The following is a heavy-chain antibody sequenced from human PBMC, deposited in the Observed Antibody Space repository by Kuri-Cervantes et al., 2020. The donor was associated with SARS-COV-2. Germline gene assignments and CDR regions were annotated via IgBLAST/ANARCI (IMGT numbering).Heavy chain of an antibody. V-gene: IGHV3-23*01. D-gene: IGHD2-21*02. CDR3: ARAYCGGDCEFDY. CDR1: GFTFGSYV. J-gene: IGHJ4*02. Sequence: GESLKISCAASGFTFGSYVMNWVRQAPGKGLEWVSTISVSGGSTYYADSVKGRFTISRDSPENTLYLQMNSLRAEDTAVYYCARAYCGGDCEFDYWGQGTLVTVSS. CDR2: ISVSGGST.